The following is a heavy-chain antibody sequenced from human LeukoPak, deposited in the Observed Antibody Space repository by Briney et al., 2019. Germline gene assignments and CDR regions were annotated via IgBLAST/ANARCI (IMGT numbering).Heavy chain of an antibody. V-gene: IGHV3-11*01. CDR2: INIGGTNT. CDR1: GFTFNDYY. Sequence: KPGGSLRLSCAASGFTFNDYYMSWIRQAPGKGLEWLSYINIGGTNTHYADFVKGRFTISRDNAKKSLYLEMNNLRAEDTAVYYCATDGAGFDTWGQGVLVTVSS. CDR3: ATDGAGFDT. J-gene: IGHJ5*02.